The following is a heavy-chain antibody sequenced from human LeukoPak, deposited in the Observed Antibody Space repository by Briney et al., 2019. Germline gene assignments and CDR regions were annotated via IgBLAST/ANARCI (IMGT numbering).Heavy chain of an antibody. CDR3: ARHSSSSGLVDSSDY. J-gene: IGHJ4*02. V-gene: IGHV5-51*01. D-gene: IGHD6-19*01. CDR2: IYPGDSDT. Sequence: GESLKISCKGSGYSFTNYWIGWVRRMPGKGLEWMGIIYPGDSDTRYSPSFQGQVTISADKSISTAYLQWSSLKASDTAMYYCARHSSSSGLVDSSDYWGQGTLVTVSS. CDR1: GYSFTNYW.